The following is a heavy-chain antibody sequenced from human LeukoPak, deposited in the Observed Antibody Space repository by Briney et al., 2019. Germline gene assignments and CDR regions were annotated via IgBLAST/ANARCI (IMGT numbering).Heavy chain of an antibody. D-gene: IGHD6-13*01. CDR3: AGQGIAAAAIDY. J-gene: IGHJ4*02. Sequence: GGSLRLSCAASGFTFSSYAMHWVRQAPGKGLEWVAVISYDGSNKYYADSVKGRLTISRDNSKNTLYLQMNSLRAEDTAVYYCAGQGIAAAAIDYWGQGTLVTVSS. CDR1: GFTFSSYA. CDR2: ISYDGSNK. V-gene: IGHV3-30*04.